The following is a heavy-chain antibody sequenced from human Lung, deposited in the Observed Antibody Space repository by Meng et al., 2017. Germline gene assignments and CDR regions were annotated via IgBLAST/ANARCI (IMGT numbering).Heavy chain of an antibody. CDR1: GYTFTTYA. CDR2: INTNTGNP. Sequence: ASVKVSCKASGYTFTTYAINWVRQAPGQGLEWRGWINTNTGNPTYARGFTGRFVFSLDTSVSTAYLQISSLKAEDTALYYCARSDSYNFWSNSPKDPLDYWGQVTLVTVSS. J-gene: IGHJ4*03. CDR3: ARSDSYNFWSNSPKDPLDY. V-gene: IGHV7-4-1*02. D-gene: IGHD3-3*01.